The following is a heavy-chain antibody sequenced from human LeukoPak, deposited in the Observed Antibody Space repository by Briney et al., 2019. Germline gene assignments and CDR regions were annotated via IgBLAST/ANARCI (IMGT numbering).Heavy chain of an antibody. Sequence: PGGSLRLSCAASGFTFDDYAMHWVRQAPGKGLEWVSLISWDGGSSDYADSVKGRFTISRDNSKNSLYLQMNSLRAEDTALYYCAKDSVAVTGTGNIDYWGQGTLVTVSS. V-gene: IGHV3-43D*03. CDR3: AKDSVAVTGTGNIDY. J-gene: IGHJ4*02. CDR1: GFTFDDYA. D-gene: IGHD6-19*01. CDR2: ISWDGGSS.